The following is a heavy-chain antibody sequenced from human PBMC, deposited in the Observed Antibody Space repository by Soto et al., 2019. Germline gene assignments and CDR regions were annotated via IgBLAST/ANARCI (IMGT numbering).Heavy chain of an antibody. V-gene: IGHV3-15*01. CDR1: GFTFSNAW. CDR2: IKSKTDGGTT. CDR3: TTDLNCSSTSCRDY. Sequence: PGGSLRLSCAASGFTFSNAWMSWVRQAPGKGLEWVGRIKSKTDGGTTDYAAPVKGRFTISRDDSKNTLYLQMNSLKTEDTAVYYCTTDLNCSSTSCRDYWGQGTLVTVSS. J-gene: IGHJ4*02. D-gene: IGHD2-2*01.